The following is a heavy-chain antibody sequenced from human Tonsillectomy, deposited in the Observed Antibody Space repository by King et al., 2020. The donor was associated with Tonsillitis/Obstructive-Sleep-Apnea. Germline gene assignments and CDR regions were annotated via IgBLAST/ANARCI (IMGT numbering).Heavy chain of an antibody. D-gene: IGHD3-22*01. J-gene: IGHJ3*02. CDR2: ISGSGGST. Sequence: VQLVESGGGLVQPGGSLRLSCAASGFTFSSYAMSWVRQAPGKGLEWVSAISGSGGSTYYADSVKGRFTISRDNSKNTLYLQMNSLRAEDTAVYYCAKYLAYYYDSSGSCAFDIWGQGTMVTVSS. V-gene: IGHV3-23*04. CDR1: GFTFSSYA. CDR3: AKYLAYYYDSSGSCAFDI.